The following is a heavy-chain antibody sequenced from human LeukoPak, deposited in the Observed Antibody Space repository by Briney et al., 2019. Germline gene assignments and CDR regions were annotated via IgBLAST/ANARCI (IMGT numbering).Heavy chain of an antibody. V-gene: IGHV3-11*04. D-gene: IGHD6-19*01. CDR3: ARGAGSGRNHFDY. CDR1: GFTFSDYY. CDR2: ISSRSSTI. Sequence: PGGSLRLSCAASGFTFSDYYMSWIRQAPGKGLEWVSYISSRSSTIYYADSVKGRFTISRDNATNSLYLQMNSLRAEDTAVYYCARGAGSGRNHFDYWGQGTLVTVSS. J-gene: IGHJ4*02.